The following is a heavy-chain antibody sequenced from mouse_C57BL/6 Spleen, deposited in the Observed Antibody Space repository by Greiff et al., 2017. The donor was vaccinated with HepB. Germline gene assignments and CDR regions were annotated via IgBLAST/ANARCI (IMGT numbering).Heavy chain of an antibody. CDR2: IYPGDGDT. CDR1: GYAFSSYW. J-gene: IGHJ2*01. CDR3: AREGGGYPSFDY. D-gene: IGHD2-2*01. Sequence: VQRVESGAELVKPGASVKISCKASGYAFSSYWMNWVKQRPGKGLEWIGQIYPGDGDTNYNGKFKGKATLTADKSSSTAYMQLSSLTSEDSAVYFCAREGGGYPSFDYWGQGTTLTVSS. V-gene: IGHV1-80*01.